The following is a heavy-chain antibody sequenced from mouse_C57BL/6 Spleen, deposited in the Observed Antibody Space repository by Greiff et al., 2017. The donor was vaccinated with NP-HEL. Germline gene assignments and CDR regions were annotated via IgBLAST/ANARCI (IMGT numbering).Heavy chain of an antibody. CDR1: GYSFTGYY. Sequence: EVQLVESGPELVKPGASVKISCKASGYSFTGYYMNWVKQSPEKSLEWIGEINPSTGGTTYNQKFKAKATLTVDKSSSTAYMQLKSLTSEDSAVYYCARVYDYGYYYAMDYWGQGTSVTVSS. V-gene: IGHV1-42*01. J-gene: IGHJ4*01. D-gene: IGHD2-4*01. CDR3: ARVYDYGYYYAMDY. CDR2: INPSTGGT.